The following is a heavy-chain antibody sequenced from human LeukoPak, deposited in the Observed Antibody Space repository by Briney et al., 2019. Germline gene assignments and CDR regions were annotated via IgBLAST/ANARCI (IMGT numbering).Heavy chain of an antibody. V-gene: IGHV3-23*01. Sequence: GGSLRLSCEASGFSFSSHAMSWVRQAPGEGLEWVSAISGSGRNTYYADSVKGRFTISRDNSENTLYLQMNSLRVEDTAVYYCAKGPLIEVAGTTWDYWGQGTLVTVSS. D-gene: IGHD6-19*01. CDR3: AKGPLIEVAGTTWDY. J-gene: IGHJ4*02. CDR2: ISGSGRNT. CDR1: GFSFSSHA.